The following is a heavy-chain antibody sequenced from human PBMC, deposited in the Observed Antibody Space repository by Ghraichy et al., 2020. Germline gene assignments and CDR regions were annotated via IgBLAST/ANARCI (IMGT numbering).Heavy chain of an antibody. Sequence: SETLSLTCTVSGDSISSGNYAWSWIRQPPGKGLEWIGYVYHGGNAYSNPSVRSRVTLSVDKSRNQFSLELTSVTAADSAVYYCARARSPASFDPWGPGILVSVSS. D-gene: IGHD2-2*01. V-gene: IGHV4-30-2*01. CDR3: ARARSPASFDP. CDR1: GDSISSGNYA. CDR2: VYHGGNA. J-gene: IGHJ5*02.